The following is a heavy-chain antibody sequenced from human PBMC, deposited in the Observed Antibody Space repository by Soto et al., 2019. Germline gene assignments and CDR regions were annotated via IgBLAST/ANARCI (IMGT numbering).Heavy chain of an antibody. J-gene: IGHJ4*02. CDR1: GFTFSNAW. CDR2: IKSKTDGETT. CDR3: TLHIVVVTSVHNYFNH. V-gene: IGHV3-15*01. D-gene: IGHD2-21*02. Sequence: EVQLVDSGGGMVKPGGSLTLSCAASGFTFSNAWMSWVRQAPGKGLEWVGHIKSKTDGETTDYAAPVKGRFTISRDDSKNTMYLQMNSLQIEDTAVYYCTLHIVVVTSVHNYFNHWGQGTLVTVSS.